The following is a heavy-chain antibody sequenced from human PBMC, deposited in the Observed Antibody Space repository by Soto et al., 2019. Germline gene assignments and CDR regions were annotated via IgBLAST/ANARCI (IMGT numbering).Heavy chain of an antibody. CDR1: GGSISSSSYY. J-gene: IGHJ6*03. V-gene: IGHV4-39*01. D-gene: IGHD3-3*01. CDR3: ARRVSTITIFGVVMAPYYYMDV. CDR2: IYYSGST. Sequence: PSETLCLTCTVSGGSISSSSYYWGWIRQPPGKGLEWIGSIYYSGSTYYNPSLKSRVTISVDTSKNQFSLKLSSVTAADTAVYYCARRVSTITIFGVVMAPYYYMDVWGKGTTVTVSS.